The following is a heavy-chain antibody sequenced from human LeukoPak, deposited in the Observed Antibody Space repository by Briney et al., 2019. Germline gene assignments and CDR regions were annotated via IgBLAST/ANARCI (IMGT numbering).Heavy chain of an antibody. V-gene: IGHV3-23*01. CDR2: ISGSGGST. D-gene: IGHD3-22*01. J-gene: IGHJ4*02. CDR3: AKDTDYYDSSGYLYFDY. CDR1: GFTFSSYA. Sequence: PGGSLRLSCAASGFTFSSYAMSWVRQAPGKGLEWVSAISGSGGSTYYADSVKGRFTISRDNSKNTLYLQMNSLRAEDTAVYYCAKDTDYYDSSGYLYFDYWGQGTLVIVSS.